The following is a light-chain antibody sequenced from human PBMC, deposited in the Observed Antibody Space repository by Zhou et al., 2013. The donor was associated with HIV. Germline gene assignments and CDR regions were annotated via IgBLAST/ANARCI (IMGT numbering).Light chain of an antibody. CDR1: QDISNY. CDR3: QQYDNLPRLT. CDR2: DAS. Sequence: DIQMTQSPSSLSASVGDRVTITCQASQDISNYLNWYQQKPGKAPKLLIYDASNLETGVPSRFSGSGSGTDFTFTISSLQPEDIATYYCQQYDNLPRLTFGRRDRRWRSN. J-gene: IGKJ4*01. V-gene: IGKV1-33*01.